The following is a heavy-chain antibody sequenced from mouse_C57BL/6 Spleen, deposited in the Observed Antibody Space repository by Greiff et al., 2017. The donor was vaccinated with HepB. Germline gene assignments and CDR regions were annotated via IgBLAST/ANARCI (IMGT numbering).Heavy chain of an antibody. D-gene: IGHD1-1*01. CDR3: ARWGGATVEAMDY. J-gene: IGHJ4*01. CDR2: INPNNGGT. CDR1: GYTFTDYY. V-gene: IGHV1-26*01. Sequence: EVQLQQSGPELVKPGASVKISCKASGYTFTDYYMNWVKQSHGKSLEWIGDINPNNGGTSYNQKFKGKATLTADKSSSTAYMELRSLTSEDSAVYDCARWGGATVEAMDYWGQGTSVTVSS.